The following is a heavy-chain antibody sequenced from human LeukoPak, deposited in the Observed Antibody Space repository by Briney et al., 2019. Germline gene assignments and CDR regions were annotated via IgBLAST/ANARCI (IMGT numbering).Heavy chain of an antibody. J-gene: IGHJ4*02. Sequence: PSETLSLTCTVSGGSISSGDYYWSWIRQPPGKGLEWIGYIYYSGSTYYNPSLKSRVTISVDTSKNQFSLKLSSVTAADTAVYYCASERLGYCSGGSCRTFDYWGQGTLVTVSS. D-gene: IGHD2-15*01. CDR2: IYYSGST. CDR1: GGSISSGDYY. V-gene: IGHV4-30-4*01. CDR3: ASERLGYCSGGSCRTFDY.